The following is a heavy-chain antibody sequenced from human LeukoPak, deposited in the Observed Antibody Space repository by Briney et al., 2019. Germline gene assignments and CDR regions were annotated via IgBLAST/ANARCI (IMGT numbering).Heavy chain of an antibody. Sequence: PSETLSLTCAVYGGSFSGYYWSWIRQPPGKGLEWIGEINHSGSTNYNPSLKSRVTISVDTSKNQFSLKLSSVTAADTAVYYCARGRITMIVVVPNNWFDPWGQGTLVTVSS. D-gene: IGHD3-22*01. CDR2: INHSGST. V-gene: IGHV4-34*01. CDR1: GGSFSGYY. J-gene: IGHJ5*02. CDR3: ARGRITMIVVVPNNWFDP.